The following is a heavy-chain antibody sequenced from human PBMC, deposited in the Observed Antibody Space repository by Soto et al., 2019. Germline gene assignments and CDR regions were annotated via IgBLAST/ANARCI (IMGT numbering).Heavy chain of an antibody. Sequence: QELLVESGGGLVKPGGSLRLSCAASGFTFSDYYMSWIRQAPGKGLEWISYIGSSGATYYADSVKGRFAISRDNAKNSMYLQMNSLRAEDTAVYYCARDVYDILTGWLSESWGQGDMVTVSS. CDR1: GFTFSDYY. V-gene: IGHV3-11*01. CDR2: IGSSGAT. D-gene: IGHD3-9*01. J-gene: IGHJ5*02. CDR3: ARDVYDILTGWLSES.